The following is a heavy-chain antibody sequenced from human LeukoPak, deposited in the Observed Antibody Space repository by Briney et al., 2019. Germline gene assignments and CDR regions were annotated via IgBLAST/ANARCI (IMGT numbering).Heavy chain of an antibody. Sequence: GGSLRPSCAASGFTFSSYAMHWVRQAPGKGLEYVSTISSNGGSTYYANSVKGRFTISRDNSKNTLYLQMGSLRAEDMAVYYCARDAGFCSGGSCPRYYFDYWGQGTLVTVSS. CDR1: GFTFSSYA. CDR2: ISSNGGST. D-gene: IGHD2-15*01. J-gene: IGHJ4*02. CDR3: ARDAGFCSGGSCPRYYFDY. V-gene: IGHV3-64*01.